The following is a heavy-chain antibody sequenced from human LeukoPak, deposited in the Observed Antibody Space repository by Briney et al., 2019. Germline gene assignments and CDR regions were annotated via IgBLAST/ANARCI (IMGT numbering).Heavy chain of an antibody. CDR1: GGSISSYY. CDR2: IYTSGST. CDR3: AREGYSSGWYLLDY. D-gene: IGHD6-19*01. V-gene: IGHV4-4*07. J-gene: IGHJ4*02. Sequence: SETLSLTCTVSGGSISSYYWSWIGQPAGKGLEWIGRIYTSGSTNYNPSLKSRVTMSVDTSKNQFSLKLSSVTAADTAVYYCAREGYSSGWYLLDYWGQGTLVTVSS.